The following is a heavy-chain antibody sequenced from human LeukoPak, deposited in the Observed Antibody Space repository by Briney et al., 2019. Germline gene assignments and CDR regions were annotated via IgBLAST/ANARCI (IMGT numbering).Heavy chain of an antibody. CDR2: IVVGSGNT. J-gene: IGHJ4*02. CDR1: GFTFTSSA. CDR3: AASPDYYDSSGYSYYFDY. Sequence: SVKVSFKASGFTFTSSAVQWVRQARGQRLEWIGWIVVGSGNTNYAQKFQERVTITRDMSTSTAYMELSSLRSEDTAVYYCAASPDYYDSSGYSYYFDYWGQGTLVTVSS. D-gene: IGHD3-22*01. V-gene: IGHV1-58*01.